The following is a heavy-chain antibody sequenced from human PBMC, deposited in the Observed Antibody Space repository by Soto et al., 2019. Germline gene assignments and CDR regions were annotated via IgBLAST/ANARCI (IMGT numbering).Heavy chain of an antibody. D-gene: IGHD2-2*01. CDR1: GYTFTSYG. Sequence: QVQLVQSGAEVKKPGASVKVSYKASGYTFTSYGISWVRQAPGQGLEWMGWISAYNGNTNYAQKLQGRVTMTTDTSTSTAYMELRSLRSDDTAVYYCARDRPQLPTHYYGMDVWGQGTTVTVSS. CDR3: ARDRPQLPTHYYGMDV. J-gene: IGHJ6*02. CDR2: ISAYNGNT. V-gene: IGHV1-18*01.